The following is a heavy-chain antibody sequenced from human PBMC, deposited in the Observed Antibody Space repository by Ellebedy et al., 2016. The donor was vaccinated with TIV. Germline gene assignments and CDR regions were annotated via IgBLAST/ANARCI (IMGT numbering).Heavy chain of an antibody. V-gene: IGHV3-23*01. CDR2: ISGSGDGT. J-gene: IGHJ1*01. D-gene: IGHD2/OR15-2a*01. CDR3: AKWPASGLQYYEY. CDR1: GFTFSIRA. Sequence: GESLKISCAASGFTFSIRAMSWVRQAPGKGLEWVSTISGSGDGTYYADSVKGRFTISRDNSKNTLYLQMNSLRAGDTAVYNCAKWPASGLQYYEYWGQGTLLTVSS.